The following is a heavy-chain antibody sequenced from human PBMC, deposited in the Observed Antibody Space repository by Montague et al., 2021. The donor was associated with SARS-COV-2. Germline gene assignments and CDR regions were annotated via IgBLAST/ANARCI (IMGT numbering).Heavy chain of an antibody. D-gene: IGHD3-10*01. Sequence: SLRLSCAASGFTFHDYALHWVRQVSGKGLEWVSGISWNSGSIGYGDSVKGRFTISRDNAKNSLYLQMNSLRAEDTALYYCAKDRGYYGSGSYFEYWGQGTLVTVSS. V-gene: IGHV3-9*01. J-gene: IGHJ4*02. CDR2: ISWNSGSI. CDR3: AKDRGYYGSGSYFEY. CDR1: GFTFHDYA.